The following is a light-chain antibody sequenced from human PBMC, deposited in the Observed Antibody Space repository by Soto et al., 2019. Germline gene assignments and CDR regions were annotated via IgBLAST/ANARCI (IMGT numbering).Light chain of an antibody. Sequence: EIVLTQSPGTLSLSPGERATLSCRASQSVSSIYLAWYQQKPGQAPRLLLYGASSRATGIPDRFSGSGSVTDFTLNISRLEPEDFAVYYCQQYGSSPAFGPGTKVDIK. J-gene: IGKJ3*01. V-gene: IGKV3-20*01. CDR1: QSVSSIY. CDR3: QQYGSSPA. CDR2: GAS.